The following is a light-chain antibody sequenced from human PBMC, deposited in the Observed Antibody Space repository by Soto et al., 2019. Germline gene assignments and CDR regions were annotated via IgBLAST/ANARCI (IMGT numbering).Light chain of an antibody. V-gene: IGKV3-11*01. CDR2: GAS. CDR1: QSVSSY. CDR3: QQGSNWPPT. J-gene: IGKJ2*01. Sequence: EIVLTQSPATLSLSPGERATLSCRASQSVSSYLAWYQQKPGQAPRLLIYGASNRATGIPARFSGSGSGTDFTRTINSLVPEDFAVYYCQQGSNWPPTFGQGTKLEIK.